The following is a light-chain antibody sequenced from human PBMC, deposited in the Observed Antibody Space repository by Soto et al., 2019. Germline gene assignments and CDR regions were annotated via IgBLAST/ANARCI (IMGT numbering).Light chain of an antibody. V-gene: IGKV1-13*02. CDR1: QGISSF. CDR2: AAS. Sequence: AIQLTQSPSSLSASVGDRVTITCRASQGISSFLAWFQQKPGKAPKLLIYAASTLQSGVPSRFSGSGSGTDFTLTISSLQPDDFATYYCQQYNSYSFGQGTKVDIK. J-gene: IGKJ1*01. CDR3: QQYNSYS.